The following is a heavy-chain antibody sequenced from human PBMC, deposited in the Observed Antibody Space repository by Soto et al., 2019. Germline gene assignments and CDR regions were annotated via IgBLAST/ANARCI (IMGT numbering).Heavy chain of an antibody. D-gene: IGHD3-3*01. J-gene: IGHJ6*02. CDR1: GFTFDDYA. V-gene: IGHV3-21*01. CDR2: ISSSSSYI. Sequence: EVQLVESGGGLVQPGRSLRLSCAASGFTFDDYAMHWVRQAPGKGLEWVSSISSSSSYIYYADSVKGRFTISRDNAKNLLYLQMNSLRAEDTAVYYCARERGNEFWSGYHDWYYYYGMDVWGQGTTVTVSS. CDR3: ARERGNEFWSGYHDWYYYYGMDV.